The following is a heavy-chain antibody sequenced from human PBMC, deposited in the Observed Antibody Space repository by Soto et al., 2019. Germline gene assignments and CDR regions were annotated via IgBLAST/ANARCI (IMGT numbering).Heavy chain of an antibody. V-gene: IGHV4-39*07. CDR2: INHSGST. D-gene: IGHD3-22*01. CDR1: GGSISSSRYY. Sequence: PSETLSLTCTVSGGSISSSRYYWGWIRQPPGKGLEWIGSINHSGSTNYNPSLKSRVTISVDTSKNQFSLKLTSVTAADTAVYYCARGEVYYYDSSGYYRANDAFDIWGQGTMVTVSS. CDR3: ARGEVYYYDSSGYYRANDAFDI. J-gene: IGHJ3*02.